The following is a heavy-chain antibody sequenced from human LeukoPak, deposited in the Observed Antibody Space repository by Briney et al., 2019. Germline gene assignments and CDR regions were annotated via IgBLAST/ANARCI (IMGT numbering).Heavy chain of an antibody. CDR3: ARAQYYYDRLDF. J-gene: IGHJ4*02. D-gene: IGHD3-22*01. CDR1: GDSISGYY. CDR2: IYTSGST. Sequence: SETLSLTCTVSGDSISGYYCNWIRQTAGKGLEWIGRIYTSGSTNYNHSLKSRVTMSVDTSKNQFSLRLSSVTAADTAVYYCARAQYYYDRLDFWGQGTLVTVSS. V-gene: IGHV4-4*07.